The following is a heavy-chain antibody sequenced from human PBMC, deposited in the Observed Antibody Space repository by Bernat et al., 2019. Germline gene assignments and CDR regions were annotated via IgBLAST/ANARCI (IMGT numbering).Heavy chain of an antibody. CDR2: ISYDGSNK. V-gene: IGHV3-30-3*01. D-gene: IGHD6-13*01. J-gene: IGHJ4*02. CDR3: ARDSFQLVYTPYYFDY. Sequence: QVQLVESGGGVVQPGRSPRLSCAASGFTFSSYAMHWVRQAPGKGLEWVVVISYDGSNKYYADSVKGRFTISRDNSKNTLYLQMNSLRAEDTAVYYCARDSFQLVYTPYYFDYWGQGTLVTVSS. CDR1: GFTFSSYA.